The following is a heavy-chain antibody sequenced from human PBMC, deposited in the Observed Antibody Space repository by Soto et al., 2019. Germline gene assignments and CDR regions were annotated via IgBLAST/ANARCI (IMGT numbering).Heavy chain of an antibody. CDR3: AKAVLLVVYYYYGMDV. Sequence: EVQLLESGGGLVQPGGSLRLSCAASGFTFSSYAMSWVRQAPGKGLEWVSAISGSGGSTYYADSVKGRFTISRDNSKNTLYLQMNSLRAEDTAVYYCAKAVLLVVYYYYGMDVWGQGTTVTVSS. V-gene: IGHV3-23*01. CDR2: ISGSGGST. CDR1: GFTFSSYA. J-gene: IGHJ6*02. D-gene: IGHD6-13*01.